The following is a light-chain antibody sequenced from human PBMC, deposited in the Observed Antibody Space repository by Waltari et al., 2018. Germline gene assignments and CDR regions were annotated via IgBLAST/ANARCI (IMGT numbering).Light chain of an antibody. CDR1: QSVSVY. CDR3: QQRTDRPPVT. CDR2: DAS. V-gene: IGKV3-11*01. J-gene: IGKJ1*01. Sequence: EVVLTQSPATLSLSPGERATLSCRASQSVSVYLAWYQQRPGQAPRLLIYDASDGATGVPARFSGSGSGTDFTLTISSLEPEDFAVYYCQQRTDRPPVTFGQGTRVEMK.